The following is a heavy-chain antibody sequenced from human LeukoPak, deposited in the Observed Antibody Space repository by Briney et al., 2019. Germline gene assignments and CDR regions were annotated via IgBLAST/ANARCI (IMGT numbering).Heavy chain of an antibody. CDR3: ARASQGWLVLNWFDP. CDR2: ISSSSSYI. D-gene: IGHD6-19*01. CDR1: GFTFSSYS. J-gene: IGHJ5*02. Sequence: TTGGSLRLCCAASGFTFSSYSMNWVRQAPGKGLEWVSSISSSSSYIYYADSVKGRFTISRDNAKNSLYLQMNSLRAEDTAVYYCARASQGWLVLNWFDPWGQGTLVTVSS. V-gene: IGHV3-21*01.